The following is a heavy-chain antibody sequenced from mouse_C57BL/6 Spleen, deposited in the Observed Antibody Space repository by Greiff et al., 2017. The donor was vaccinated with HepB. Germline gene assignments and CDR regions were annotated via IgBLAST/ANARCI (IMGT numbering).Heavy chain of an antibody. CDR2: IRNKANGYTT. CDR3: ARSSLYDYPAWFAY. CDR1: GFTFTDYY. V-gene: IGHV7-3*01. D-gene: IGHD2-4*01. Sequence: DVMLVESGGGLVQPGGSLSLSCAASGFTFTDYYMSWVRQPPGKALEWLGFIRNKANGYTTEYSASVKGRFTISRDNSQSILYLQMNALRAEDSATYYCARSSLYDYPAWFAYWGQGTLVTVSA. J-gene: IGHJ3*01.